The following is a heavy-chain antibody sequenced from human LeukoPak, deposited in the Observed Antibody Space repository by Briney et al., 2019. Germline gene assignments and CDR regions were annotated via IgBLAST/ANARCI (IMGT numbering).Heavy chain of an antibody. D-gene: IGHD3-10*01. CDR2: VSAHGLDK. CDR3: ARAFTPGIRKALWIGDSL. J-gene: IGHJ4*02. CDR1: GFTFSSYA. Sequence: GTSLSLSCAASGFTFSSYAMHWVRQAPGKGLEWFGVVSAHGLDKFYASSVRGRFTISKDTSKNTLSLQMNSLRSDDSGVYYCARAFTPGIRKALWIGDSLWDQGTLVTVSS. V-gene: IGHV3-30*04.